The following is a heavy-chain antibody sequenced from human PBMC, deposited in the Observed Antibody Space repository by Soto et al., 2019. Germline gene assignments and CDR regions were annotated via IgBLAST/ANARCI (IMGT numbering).Heavy chain of an antibody. CDR1: GFTFSSYS. CDR3: ARDRTTYYYYYYMDV. V-gene: IGHV3-48*01. Sequence: EVQLVESGGGLVQPGGSLRLSCAASGFTFSSYSMNWVRQAPGKGLEWVANISSSSSTIYYADSVKGRFTISRDNAKNSLYLQMNSLRAEDTAVYYCARDRTTYYYYYYMDVWGKGTTVTVSS. D-gene: IGHD4-17*01. CDR2: ISSSSSTI. J-gene: IGHJ6*03.